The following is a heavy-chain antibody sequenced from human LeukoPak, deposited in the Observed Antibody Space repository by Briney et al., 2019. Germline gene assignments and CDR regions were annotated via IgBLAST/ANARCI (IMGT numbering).Heavy chain of an antibody. CDR1: GFTFSDYY. J-gene: IGHJ4*02. D-gene: IGHD2-8*01. CDR3: AKRDTNGRYYFDY. Sequence: GGSLRLSCAASGFTFSDYYMSWIRQAPGKGLEWVSYISSSSSYTNYADSVKGRFTISRDNSKNTLYLRMNSLRAEDTAVYYCAKRDTNGRYYFDYWGQGALVTVSS. V-gene: IGHV3-11*03. CDR2: ISSSSSYT.